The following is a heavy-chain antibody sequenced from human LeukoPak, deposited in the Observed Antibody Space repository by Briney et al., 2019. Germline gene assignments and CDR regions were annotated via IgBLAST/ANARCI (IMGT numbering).Heavy chain of an antibody. D-gene: IGHD2-15*01. Sequence: GGSLRLSCAASGFTFSSYEMNWVRQAPGKGLEWVSSISSSGSALFYADSVKGRFTISRDNAKNSLYLQMNSLRAEDTAVYYCARSLGYCSAGSCFPFDYWGQGTLVTVSS. J-gene: IGHJ4*02. CDR3: ARSLGYCSAGSCFPFDY. CDR1: GFTFSSYE. CDR2: ISSSGSAL. V-gene: IGHV3-48*03.